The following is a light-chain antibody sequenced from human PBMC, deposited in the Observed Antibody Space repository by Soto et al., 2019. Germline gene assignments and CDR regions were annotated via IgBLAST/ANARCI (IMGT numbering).Light chain of an antibody. CDR2: KAS. V-gene: IGKV1-5*03. CDR3: QQYSYWWT. Sequence: DIQMTQSPSTLSASVGDRVTITCRASQSINTWLAWYQQKPGKAPKLLIYKASTLESGVPSRFSGSGYGTEFTLTISSLQPDDFATYYCQQYSYWWTFGQGTKADI. J-gene: IGKJ1*01. CDR1: QSINTW.